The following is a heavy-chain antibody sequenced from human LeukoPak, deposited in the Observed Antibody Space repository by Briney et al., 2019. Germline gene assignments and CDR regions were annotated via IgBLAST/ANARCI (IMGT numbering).Heavy chain of an antibody. CDR2: ISWNSGSI. V-gene: IGHV3-9*03. CDR3: AKDIGDGYNRVRGFDY. J-gene: IGHJ4*02. D-gene: IGHD5-24*01. Sequence: GRSLRLSCAASGFTFDDYAMHWVRQAPGKGLEWVSGISWNSGSIGYADSVKGRFTISRDNAKNSLYLQMNSLRAEDMALYYCAKDIGDGYNRVRGFDYWGQGTLVTVSS. CDR1: GFTFDDYA.